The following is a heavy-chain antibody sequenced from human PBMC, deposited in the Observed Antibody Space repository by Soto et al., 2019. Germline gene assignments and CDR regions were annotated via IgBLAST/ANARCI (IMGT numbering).Heavy chain of an antibody. CDR2: VSHDGRNT. D-gene: IGHD6-19*01. Sequence: VQLVESGGGVVQPGRSLRLSCAASGFTFSDYAMHWVRQAPGKGLEWVAVVSHDGRNTHYADSVKGRFTISRDSSKNTVSLEMTSLRAEDTGVSYCAKGGRQWLVTSDFNYWGQGALVTVSS. CDR1: GFTFSDYA. CDR3: AKGGRQWLVTSDFNY. V-gene: IGHV3-30*18. J-gene: IGHJ4*02.